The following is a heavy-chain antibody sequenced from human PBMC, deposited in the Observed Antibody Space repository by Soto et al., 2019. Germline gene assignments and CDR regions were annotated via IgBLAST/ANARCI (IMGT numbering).Heavy chain of an antibody. J-gene: IGHJ5*02. CDR1: GGSITGYH. V-gene: IGHV4-4*07. CDR2: IYSSGST. Sequence: PSETLSLTCTVSGGSITGYHWTWIRQPAGMGLEWIGRIYSSGSTNYNPSLKSRVTMSVDTSKNQFSLRLSSLTAADTAVYYCAREYSYNLDPWGPGTLVTVSS. CDR3: AREYSYNLDP. D-gene: IGHD5-18*01.